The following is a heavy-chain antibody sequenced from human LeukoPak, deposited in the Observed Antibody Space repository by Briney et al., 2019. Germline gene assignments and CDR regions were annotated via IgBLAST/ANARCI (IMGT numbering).Heavy chain of an antibody. J-gene: IGHJ3*02. CDR3: ARVDTSMEDAFDI. Sequence: ASVKVSCKASGYTFISYGISWVRQAPGRGLEWMGGISAYNGKTKYAQRFQGRVTMTTDTSTDTVYMELRSLKSDDTAVYYCARVDTSMEDAFDIWGQGTMVAVSS. CDR2: ISAYNGKT. CDR1: GYTFISYG. D-gene: IGHD5-18*01. V-gene: IGHV1-18*04.